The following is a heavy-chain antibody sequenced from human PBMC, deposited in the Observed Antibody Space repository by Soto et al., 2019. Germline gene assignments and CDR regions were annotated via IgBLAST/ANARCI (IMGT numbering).Heavy chain of an antibody. Sequence: PVGSLRLSCAGSGFTFGTYSMNWVSQAAGKGLEWIAYISYDSDTIQYADSVKGRFTISRDNAKNSLYLQMNSLRDEDTAVYYCARLYYDYVWGQGTTVTVSS. D-gene: IGHD3-3*01. CDR2: ISYDSDTI. CDR1: GFTFGTYS. CDR3: ARLYYDYV. V-gene: IGHV3-48*02. J-gene: IGHJ6*02.